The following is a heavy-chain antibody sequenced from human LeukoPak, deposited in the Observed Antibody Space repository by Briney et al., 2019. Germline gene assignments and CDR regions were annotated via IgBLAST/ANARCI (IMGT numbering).Heavy chain of an antibody. D-gene: IGHD6-19*01. Sequence: GGSLRLSCAASGFTFSSYDMHWVRQATGKGLEWVSAIGTAGDTYYPGSVKGRFTISRENAKNSLYLQMNSLRAGDTAVYYCARGGDSSGWYGGFDYWGQGTLVTVSS. CDR2: IGTAGDT. J-gene: IGHJ4*02. CDR3: ARGGDSSGWYGGFDY. CDR1: GFTFSSYD. V-gene: IGHV3-13*01.